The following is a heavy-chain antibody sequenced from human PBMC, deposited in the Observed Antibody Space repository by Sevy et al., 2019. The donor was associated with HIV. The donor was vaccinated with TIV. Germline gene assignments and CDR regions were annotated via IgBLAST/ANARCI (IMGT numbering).Heavy chain of an antibody. V-gene: IGHV4-59*01. D-gene: IGHD4-4*01. CDR2: IYYSGSS. CDR1: GTSISGYY. CDR3: ARAYSNYYYAMDV. Sequence: SETLSLTCTVSGTSISGYYWSWIRQPPGKGLEWIGYIYYSGSSDYNPSLKSRVTISEDTSKNQFSLKLSSVTAADTAGYYCARAYSNYYYAMDVWGQGTTVTVSS. J-gene: IGHJ6*02.